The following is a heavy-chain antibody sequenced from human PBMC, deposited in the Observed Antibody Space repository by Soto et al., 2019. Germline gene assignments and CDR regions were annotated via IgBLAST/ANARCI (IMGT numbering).Heavy chain of an antibody. V-gene: IGHV1-18*01. CDR3: ARESRSSGDYYGMDV. CDR2: VSGYSGHS. D-gene: IGHD6-6*01. J-gene: IGHJ6*02. CDR1: NETLTTYG. Sequence: QVHLVQSGAEVKKPGASVKVSCKASNETLTTYGISWVRQAPGQGLEWMGWVSGYSGHSSSAQEFQDRVMMTTDTSTNAADMELRGRTSDDAAVYVCARESRSSGDYYGMDVWGQGTTVTGSS.